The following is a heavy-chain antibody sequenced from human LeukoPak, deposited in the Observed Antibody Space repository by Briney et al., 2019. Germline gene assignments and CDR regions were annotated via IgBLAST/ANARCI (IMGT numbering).Heavy chain of an antibody. D-gene: IGHD3-22*01. CDR2: INSDGSST. Sequence: GGSLRLSCAASGFTFSGSGMHWVRQAPGKGLVWVSRINSDGSSTSYADSVKGRFTISRDNAKNTLYLQMNSLRAEDTSVYYCARASYYYDSSVQGFDYWGQGTLVTVSS. CDR3: ARASYYYDSSVQGFDY. V-gene: IGHV3-74*01. CDR1: GFTFSGSG. J-gene: IGHJ4*02.